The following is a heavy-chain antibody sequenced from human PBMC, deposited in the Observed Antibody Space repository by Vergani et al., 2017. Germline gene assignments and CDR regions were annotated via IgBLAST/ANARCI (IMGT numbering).Heavy chain of an antibody. CDR2: IYYSGST. D-gene: IGHD5-18*01. J-gene: IGHJ4*02. CDR1: GGSISSGGYY. CDR3: ARLRGYSYGPIDY. Sequence: QVQLQESGPGLVKPSQTLSLTRTVSGGSISSGGYYWSWIRQHPGKGLEWIGSIYYSGSTYYNPSLKSRVTISVDTSKNQFSLKLSSVTAADTAVYYCARLRGYSYGPIDYWGQGTLVTVSS. V-gene: IGHV4-39*01.